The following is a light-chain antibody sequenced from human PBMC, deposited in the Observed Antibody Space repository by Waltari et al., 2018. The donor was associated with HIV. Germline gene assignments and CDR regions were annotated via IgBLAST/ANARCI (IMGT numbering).Light chain of an antibody. CDR2: GNS. Sequence: QSVLPQPPSVSGAPGQRVTISCTGSSSNIGAGYDVPWYQQPPGTAPKLLIYGNSNRPSGVPDRFSCSKSGTSASLAITGLQAEDEADYYCQSYDSSLSGSVFVGGTKLTVL. V-gene: IGLV1-40*01. CDR1: SSNIGAGYD. CDR3: QSYDSSLSGSV. J-gene: IGLJ2*01.